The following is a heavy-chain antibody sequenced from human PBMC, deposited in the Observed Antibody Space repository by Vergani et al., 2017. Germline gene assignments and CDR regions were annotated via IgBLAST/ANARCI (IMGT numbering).Heavy chain of an antibody. CDR1: GFTFSSYG. CDR3: ARQFQIAARPVDY. Sequence: QVQLVESGGGVVQPGRSLRLSCAASGFTFSSYGMHWVRQAPGKGLEWVAVIWYDGSNKYYAASVKGRFTISRDNSKNTLYLQMNSLRAEDTAVYYCARQFQIAARPVDYWGQGTLVTVSS. J-gene: IGHJ4*02. V-gene: IGHV3-33*01. D-gene: IGHD6-6*01. CDR2: IWYDGSNK.